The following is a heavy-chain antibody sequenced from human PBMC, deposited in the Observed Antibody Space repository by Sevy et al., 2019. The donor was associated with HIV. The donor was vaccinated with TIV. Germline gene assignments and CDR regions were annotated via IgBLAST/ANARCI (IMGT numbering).Heavy chain of an antibody. V-gene: IGHV3-53*01. J-gene: IGHJ4*02. CDR3: ASRGYSYGSPFDY. CDR2: IYSGGST. D-gene: IGHD5-18*01. CDR1: GFTVSSNY. Sequence: GGSLRLSCAASGFTVSSNYMSWVRQAPGKGLEWVSVIYSGGSTYYADSVKGRFTISSDNSRNTLYLQMNSLRAEDTAVYYCASRGYSYGSPFDYWGQGTLVTVSS.